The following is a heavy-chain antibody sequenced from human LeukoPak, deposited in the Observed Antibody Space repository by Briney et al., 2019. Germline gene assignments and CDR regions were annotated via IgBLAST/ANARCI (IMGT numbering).Heavy chain of an antibody. CDR3: ARGGVGYFDY. V-gene: IGHV1-69*13. D-gene: IGHD2-15*01. Sequence: GAAVRVSCKASGGTFSSYAISWVRRAPGQGREWMGGIIPIFGTANYAQKFQGRVTITADESTSTAYMELSSLRSGDTAVYYCARGGVGYFDYWGQGTLVTVSS. CDR2: IIPIFGTA. J-gene: IGHJ4*02. CDR1: GGTFSSYA.